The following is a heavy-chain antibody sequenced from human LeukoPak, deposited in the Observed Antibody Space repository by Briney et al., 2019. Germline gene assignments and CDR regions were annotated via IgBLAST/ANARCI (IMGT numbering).Heavy chain of an antibody. CDR1: GFTFSSYA. CDR2: LSGSGGNT. Sequence: GGSLRLSCAASGFTFSSYAMSWVRQAPGKGLEWISTLSGSGGNTYYADSVKGRVTISRDNSKNTLYLQMNSLRAEDTAVYHCAKGSYYYDSADYFDYWGQGTLVTVSS. D-gene: IGHD3-22*01. J-gene: IGHJ4*02. V-gene: IGHV3-23*01. CDR3: AKGSYYYDSADYFDY.